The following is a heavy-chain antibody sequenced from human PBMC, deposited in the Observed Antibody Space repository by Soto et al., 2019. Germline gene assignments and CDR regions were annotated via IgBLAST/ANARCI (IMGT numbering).Heavy chain of an antibody. Sequence: KPGGSLRLSCAASGFTFSNAWMSWVRQAPGKGLEWVGRIKSKTDGGTTDYAAPVKGRFTISRDDSKNTLYLQMNSLKTEDTAVYYCTTEPLRYFDWLLNMDVWGQGTTVTVSS. CDR3: TTEPLRYFDWLLNMDV. J-gene: IGHJ6*02. V-gene: IGHV3-15*01. CDR1: GFTFSNAW. CDR2: IKSKTDGGTT. D-gene: IGHD3-9*01.